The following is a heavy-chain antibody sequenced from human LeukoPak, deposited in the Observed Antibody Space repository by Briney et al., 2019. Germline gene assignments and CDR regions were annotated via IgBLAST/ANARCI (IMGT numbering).Heavy chain of an antibody. CDR3: VRDGVGAPPFDY. J-gene: IGHJ4*02. D-gene: IGHD1-26*01. CDR2: IKGDGSST. V-gene: IGHV3-74*01. Sequence: GGSLRLSCATSGFTFSNNWMHWVRQAPGKGLVWVSRIKGDGSSTSHADSVKGRFTISRDNAKNTLFLQMNSLGAEDTAVYYCVRDGVGAPPFDYWGQGALVIVSS. CDR1: GFTFSNNW.